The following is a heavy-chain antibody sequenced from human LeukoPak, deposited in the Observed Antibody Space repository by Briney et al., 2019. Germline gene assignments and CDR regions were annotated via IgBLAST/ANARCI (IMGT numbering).Heavy chain of an antibody. Sequence: GASVKVSCKASGYTFTGYYMHWVRQAPGQGLEWMGWINPNSGGTNYAQKFQGRVTMTRDTSISTAYMELRSLRSDDTAVYYCARDRGSYYDILTGETFDYWGQGTLVTVSS. V-gene: IGHV1-2*02. D-gene: IGHD3-9*01. J-gene: IGHJ4*02. CDR3: ARDRGSYYDILTGETFDY. CDR1: GYTFTGYY. CDR2: INPNSGGT.